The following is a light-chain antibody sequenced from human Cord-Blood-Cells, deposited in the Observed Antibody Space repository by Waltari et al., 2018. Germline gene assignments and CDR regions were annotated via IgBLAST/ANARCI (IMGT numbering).Light chain of an antibody. CDR1: QMVSRSY. J-gene: IGKJ1*01. Sequence: EIVLTQSPGTLSLSPGERATLSCRASQMVSRSYLAWYQQKPGQAPRLLIYGASSRATGIPDRFSGSGSGTDFTLTISRLEPEDFAVYYCQQYGSSPRTFGQGTKVEIK. CDR3: QQYGSSPRT. V-gene: IGKV3-20*01. CDR2: GAS.